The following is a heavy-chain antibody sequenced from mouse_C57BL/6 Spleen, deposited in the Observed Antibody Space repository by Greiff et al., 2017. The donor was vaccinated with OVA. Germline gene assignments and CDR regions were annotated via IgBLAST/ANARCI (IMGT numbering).Heavy chain of an antibody. Sequence: QVQLKESGPELVKPGASVKLSCKASGYTFTSYDINWVKQRPGQGLEWIGWIYPRDGSTKYNEKFKGKATLTVDTSSSTAYMELHSLTSEDSAVYVCAREREDSSGLYAMDYWGQGTSVTVSS. D-gene: IGHD3-2*02. CDR3: AREREDSSGLYAMDY. CDR2: IYPRDGST. V-gene: IGHV1-85*01. CDR1: GYTFTSYD. J-gene: IGHJ4*01.